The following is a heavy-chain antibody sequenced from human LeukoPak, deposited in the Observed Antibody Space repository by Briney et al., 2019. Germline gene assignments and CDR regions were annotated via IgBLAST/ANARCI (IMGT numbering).Heavy chain of an antibody. CDR3: ARAPSYDFWSPSNWFDP. J-gene: IGHJ5*02. CDR1: GGTFSSYA. V-gene: IGHV1-69*05. CDR2: IIPIFGTA. D-gene: IGHD3-3*01. Sequence: ASVKVSCKASGGTFSSYAISWVRQAPGQGLEWMGRIIPIFGTANYAQKFQGRVTITTDESTSKAYMELSSLRSEDTAVYYCARAPSYDFWSPSNWFDPWGQGTLVTVSS.